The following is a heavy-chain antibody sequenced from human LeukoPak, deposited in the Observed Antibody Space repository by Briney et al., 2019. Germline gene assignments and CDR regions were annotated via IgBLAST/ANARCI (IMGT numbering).Heavy chain of an antibody. CDR1: GFTFNTYT. CDR3: ATGRSCTTCYLPDY. Sequence: GGPLRLSCAASGFTFNTYTMNWVRQAPGKGLEWISYLSSGSDSIFYADSVKGRFTISRDNTKNSVYLQMNSLRAEDTAAYYCATGRSCTTCYLPDYWGQGTLVTVSS. CDR2: LSSGSDSI. D-gene: IGHD2-2*01. J-gene: IGHJ4*02. V-gene: IGHV3-48*04.